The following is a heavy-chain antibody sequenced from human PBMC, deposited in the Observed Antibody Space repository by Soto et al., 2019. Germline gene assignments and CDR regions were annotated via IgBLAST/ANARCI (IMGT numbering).Heavy chain of an antibody. Sequence: EVQLVESGGGLVKPGGSLRLSCAASRFTFSNFAMSWVRQAPGKGLEWISSIGVSEGSTYYTDSVRGRFTISRDNSKNTLYLQMNSLRVEDTALYYCAKVMYTWNDVAAFDSWGQGTLVSVSS. D-gene: IGHD1-1*01. CDR2: IGVSEGST. CDR3: AKVMYTWNDVAAFDS. V-gene: IGHV3-23*04. CDR1: RFTFSNFA. J-gene: IGHJ4*02.